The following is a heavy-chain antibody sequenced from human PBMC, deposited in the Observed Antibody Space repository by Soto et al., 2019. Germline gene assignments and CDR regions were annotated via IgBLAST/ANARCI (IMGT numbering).Heavy chain of an antibody. V-gene: IGHV3-48*02. CDR2: IHNSSSTI. CDR1: GFTFSSYA. J-gene: IGHJ4*02. CDR3: ARGVQIIVLLPAAIDY. Sequence: PGGSLRLSCAASGFTFSSYAMSWVRQAPGKGLEWVSYIHNSSSTIYYADSVRGRFTISRDNAKNSLYLQMNSLRDEDTAVYYCARGVQIIVLLPAAIDYWGQGTLVTVS. D-gene: IGHD2-2*01.